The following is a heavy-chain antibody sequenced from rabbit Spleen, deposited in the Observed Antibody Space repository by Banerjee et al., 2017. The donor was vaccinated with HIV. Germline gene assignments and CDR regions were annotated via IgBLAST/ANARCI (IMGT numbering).Heavy chain of an antibody. Sequence: QSLEESGGDLVKPGASLTLTCTASGFDFRGNAMCWVRQAPGKGLEWIACIYVDTSDIIYYASWAKGRTTFSKTSSTTVTLQMTSLTVADTATYFCARDLDGVIGWNFGWWGPAPSSPS. J-gene: IGHJ4*01. CDR3: ARDLDGVIGWNFGW. D-gene: IGHD1-1*01. V-gene: IGHV1S40*01. CDR2: IYVDTSDII. CDR1: GFDFRGNA.